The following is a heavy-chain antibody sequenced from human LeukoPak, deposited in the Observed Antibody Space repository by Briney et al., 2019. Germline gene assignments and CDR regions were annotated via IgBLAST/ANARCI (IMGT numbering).Heavy chain of an antibody. CDR3: ARDSSSWGDYYYGMDV. Sequence: GASVKVSCMASGYTFTGYYMNWVRQAPGQGLEWMGWINPDSGGTNYAQKFQGRVTMTRDTSISTAYMELSRLTSDDTAVYYCARDSSSWGDYYYGMDVWGQGTTVTVSS. CDR2: INPDSGGT. D-gene: IGHD6-13*01. CDR1: GYTFTGYY. J-gene: IGHJ6*02. V-gene: IGHV1-2*02.